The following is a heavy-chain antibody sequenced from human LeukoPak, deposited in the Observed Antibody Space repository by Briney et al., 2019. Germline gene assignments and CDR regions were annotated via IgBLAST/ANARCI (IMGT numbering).Heavy chain of an antibody. CDR2: IYPGDSDT. CDR1: RYTFNNYW. CDR3: ATTGPVEMATGFDP. J-gene: IGHJ5*02. V-gene: IGHV5-51*01. Sequence: GESLKISCKASRYTFNNYWIGWVRQMPGKGLEWMEIIYPGDSDTRYSPSFQGQVTISADKSISTAYLQWSSLKASDTAMYYCATTGPVEMATGFDPWGQGTLVTVSS. D-gene: IGHD5-24*01.